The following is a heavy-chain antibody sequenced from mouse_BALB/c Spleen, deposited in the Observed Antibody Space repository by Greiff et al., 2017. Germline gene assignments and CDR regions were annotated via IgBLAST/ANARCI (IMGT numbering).Heavy chain of an antibody. V-gene: IGHV2-9*02. J-gene: IGHJ3*01. CDR1: GFSLTSYG. D-gene: IGHD2-3*01. Sequence: VMLVESGPGLVAPSQSLSITCTVSGFSLTSYGVHWVRQPPGKGLEWLGVIWAGGSTNYNSALMSRLSISKDNSKSQVFLKMNSLQTDDTAMYYCARSDGYPFAYWGQGTLVTVSA. CDR2: IWAGGST. CDR3: ARSDGYPFAY.